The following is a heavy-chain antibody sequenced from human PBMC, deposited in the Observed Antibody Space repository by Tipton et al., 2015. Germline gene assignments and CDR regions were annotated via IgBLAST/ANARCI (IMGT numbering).Heavy chain of an antibody. D-gene: IGHD6-25*01. CDR1: GFTFSSYA. Sequence: GSLRLSCAASGFTFSSYAMSWVRQAPEKGLEWVSAISGSGGNTYYADSVKGRFTISRDNSKNTLYLQMNSLRAEDTGVYYCTTDPSPPGSGSNSDFWGQGTLVTVSS. CDR2: ISGSGGNT. CDR3: TTDPSPPGSGSNSDF. V-gene: IGHV3-23*01. J-gene: IGHJ4*02.